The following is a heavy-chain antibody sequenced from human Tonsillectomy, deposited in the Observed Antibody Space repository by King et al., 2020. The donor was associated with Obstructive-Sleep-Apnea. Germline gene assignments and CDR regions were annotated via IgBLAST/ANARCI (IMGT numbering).Heavy chain of an antibody. V-gene: IGHV3-53*04. CDR1: GFTVSSSF. CDR2: IYSGGDS. D-gene: IGHD6-13*01. J-gene: IGHJ4*02. CDR3: AKMGSFNRYSSSWYNFDY. Sequence: VQLAESGGTLVRPGGSLRLSCAASGFTVSSSFMSWVRQAPGKGLEWVSLIYSGGDSHYADSLKGRFTIFRHSSENTLYLQMDSLRPEDTAVYYCAKMGSFNRYSSSWYNFDYWGQGTLVSVSS.